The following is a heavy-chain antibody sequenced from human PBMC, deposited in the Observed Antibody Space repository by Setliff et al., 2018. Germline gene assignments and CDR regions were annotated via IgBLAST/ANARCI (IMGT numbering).Heavy chain of an antibody. D-gene: IGHD5-18*01. CDR1: RDSFSTYD. CDR3: AAEQHMADYFHH. Sequence: ASVKVSCKTSRDSFSTYDIHWVRQAPGQGLEWVGMIYHSQNITSYAEQFQDRVTMTRDPSTSTVYMQLSRLTSGDTAVYYCAAEQHMADYFHHWGRGTQVTVPQ. J-gene: IGHJ1*01. CDR2: IYHSQNIT. V-gene: IGHV1-46*03.